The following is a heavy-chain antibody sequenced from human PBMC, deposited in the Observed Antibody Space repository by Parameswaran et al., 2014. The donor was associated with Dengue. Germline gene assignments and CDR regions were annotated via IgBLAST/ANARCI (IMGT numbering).Heavy chain of an antibody. D-gene: IGHD3-22*01. CDR3: ARGAYYYDSSGYSGY. CDR2: ISYDGSNK. Sequence: VRQMPGKGLEWVAVISYDGSNKYYADSVKGRFTISRDNSKNTLYLQMNSLRAEDTAVYYCARGAYYYDSSGYSGYWGQGTLVTVSS. V-gene: IGHV3-30-3*01. J-gene: IGHJ4*02.